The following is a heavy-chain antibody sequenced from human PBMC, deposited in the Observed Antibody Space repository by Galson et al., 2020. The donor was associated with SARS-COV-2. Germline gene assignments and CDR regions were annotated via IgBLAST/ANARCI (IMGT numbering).Heavy chain of an antibody. V-gene: IGHV1-18*01. D-gene: IGHD5-18*01. CDR1: GYTFTSYG. CDR3: ASVGVGYSYGSSEEYFQH. J-gene: IGHJ1*01. Sequence: ASVKVSCKASGYTFTSYGISWVRQAPGQGLEWMGWISAYNGNTNYAQKLQGRVTMTTDTSTSTAYMELRSLRSDDTAVYYCASVGVGYSYGSSEEYFQHWGQGTLVTVPS. CDR2: ISAYNGNT.